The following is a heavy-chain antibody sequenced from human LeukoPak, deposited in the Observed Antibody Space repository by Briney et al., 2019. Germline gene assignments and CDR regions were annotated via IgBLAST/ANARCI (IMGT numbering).Heavy chain of an antibody. V-gene: IGHV4-59*01. J-gene: IGHJ4*02. CDR2: IYYSGST. Sequence: SETLSLTCTVSGGSISSYYWSWIRQPPGKGLEWIGYIYYSGSTNYNPSLKSRVTISVDTSKNQFSLKLSSVTAADTAVYYCARGVAAYYFDYWGQGTLVTVSS. CDR3: ARGVAAYYFDY. CDR1: GGSISSYY. D-gene: IGHD6-6*01.